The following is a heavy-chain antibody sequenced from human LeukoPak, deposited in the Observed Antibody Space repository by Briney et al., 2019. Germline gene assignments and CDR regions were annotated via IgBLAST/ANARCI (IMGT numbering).Heavy chain of an antibody. V-gene: IGHV4-59*08. CDR1: GGSMSTYY. Sequence: SETLSLTCTVSGGSMSTYYWSWIRQPPGKGLEWIGYISYRGSTNYNPSLKSRVTISVDTSKNQFSLKLSSVTAADTAVYYCARTTNLYCSSTSCYFFDYWGQGTLVTVSS. J-gene: IGHJ4*02. CDR2: ISYRGST. CDR3: ARTTNLYCSSTSCYFFDY. D-gene: IGHD2-2*01.